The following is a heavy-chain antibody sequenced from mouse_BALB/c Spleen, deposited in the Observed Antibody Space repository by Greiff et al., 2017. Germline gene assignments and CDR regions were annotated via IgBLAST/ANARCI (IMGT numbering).Heavy chain of an antibody. CDR2: INSNGGST. V-gene: IGHV5-6-3*01. D-gene: IGHD1-1*01. CDR3: ARVYGSKGYWYFDV. CDR1: GFTFSSYG. J-gene: IGHJ1*01. Sequence: EVHLVESGGGLVQPGGSLKLSCAASGFTFSSYGMSWVRQTPDKRLELVATINSNGGSTYYPDSVKGRFTISRDNAKNTLYLQMSSLKSEDTAMYYCARVYGSKGYWYFDVWGAGTTVTVSS.